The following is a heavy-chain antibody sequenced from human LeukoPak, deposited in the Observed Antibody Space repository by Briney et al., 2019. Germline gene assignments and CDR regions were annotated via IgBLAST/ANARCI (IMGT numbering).Heavy chain of an antibody. CDR2: ISSSSYI. D-gene: IGHD2-21*02. Sequence: GGSLRLSCAASGFTFSIYNMNWVRQAPGKGLEWVSSISSSSYIYYADSVKGRFTISRDNAKNSLYLQMNSLRAEDTAVYYCARVLLAYCGGDCSAFDLWGRGTLVTVSS. V-gene: IGHV3-69-1*02. CDR1: GFTFSIYN. CDR3: ARVLLAYCGGDCSAFDL. J-gene: IGHJ2*01.